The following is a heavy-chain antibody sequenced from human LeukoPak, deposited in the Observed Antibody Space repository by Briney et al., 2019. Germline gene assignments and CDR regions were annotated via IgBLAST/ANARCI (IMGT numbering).Heavy chain of an antibody. J-gene: IGHJ4*02. Sequence: ASVKVSCKAAGYTFTSYYMHGGRRAPGQGRAWLGWINPNSGGTNYAQKFQCRVTMTRDTSISTAYMELSRLRTHATAVYYCARPPCFGHSPSYFDYCGQATLVTLHS. CDR1: GYTFTSYY. CDR2: INPNSGGT. V-gene: IGHV1-2*02. D-gene: IGHD3-10*01. CDR3: ARPPCFGHSPSYFDY.